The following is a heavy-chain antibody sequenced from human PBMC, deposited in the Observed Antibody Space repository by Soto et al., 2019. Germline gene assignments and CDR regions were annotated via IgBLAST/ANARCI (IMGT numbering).Heavy chain of an antibody. CDR1: GYTFTSYG. Sequence: QVQLVQSGAEVKKPGASVKVSCKASGYTFTSYGISWVRQAPGQGLEWMGWISAYNGNTNYAQKLQGRVTMTTDTSTSTVYMELRSLRSDDTAVYYCARVGYCSGGSCYRRPYYYYGMDVWGQGTTVTVSS. V-gene: IGHV1-18*01. CDR3: ARVGYCSGGSCYRRPYYYYGMDV. J-gene: IGHJ6*02. CDR2: ISAYNGNT. D-gene: IGHD2-15*01.